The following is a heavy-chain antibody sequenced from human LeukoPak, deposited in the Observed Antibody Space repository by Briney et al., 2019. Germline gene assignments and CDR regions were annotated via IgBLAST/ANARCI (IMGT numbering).Heavy chain of an antibody. V-gene: IGHV3-48*03. J-gene: IGHJ6*04. D-gene: IGHD3-10*02. CDR1: GLTFCSYE. CDR2: ISSSGSTI. Sequence: GGSLRLSCAASGLTFCSYEMNWVRQAPGKGLEWVSYISSSGSTIYYADSVKGRFTISRDNAKNSLYLQMNSLRAEDTALYYCAELGITMIGGVWGKGTTVTISS. CDR3: AELGITMIGGV.